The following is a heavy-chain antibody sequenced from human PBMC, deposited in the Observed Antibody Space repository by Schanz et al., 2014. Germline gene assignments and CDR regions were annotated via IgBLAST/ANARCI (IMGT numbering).Heavy chain of an antibody. V-gene: IGHV3-21*06. CDR3: ARDGIAATPDFEY. CDR2: LSSDSRHV. J-gene: IGHJ4*02. D-gene: IGHD1-1*01. Sequence: EVQLVESGGGLVKPGGSLRLSCVASGFIFSSYNMNWVRQSPGKGLEWVSFLSSDSRHVYYVESAKGRFTISRDNAKNSLYLQMDSLRGDDTAVYYCARDGIAATPDFEYWGQGVLVTVSS. CDR1: GFIFSSYN.